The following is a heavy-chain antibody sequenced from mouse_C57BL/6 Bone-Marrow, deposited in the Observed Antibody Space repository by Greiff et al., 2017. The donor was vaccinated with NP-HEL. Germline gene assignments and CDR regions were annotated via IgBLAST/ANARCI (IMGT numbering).Heavy chain of an antibody. D-gene: IGHD6-1*01. CDR1: GFTFSDYY. CDR2: INYDGSST. J-gene: IGHJ1*03. V-gene: IGHV5-16*01. CDR3: ARDECAHWYCDF. Sequence: EVMLVESEGGLVQPGSSMKLSCTASGFTFSDYYLAWVRQVPEKGLEWVANINYDGSSTYYLASLKSRFIISRDNAKNILYLQMSSLKSEDTATYYCARDECAHWYCDFWGTGTTVTVSS.